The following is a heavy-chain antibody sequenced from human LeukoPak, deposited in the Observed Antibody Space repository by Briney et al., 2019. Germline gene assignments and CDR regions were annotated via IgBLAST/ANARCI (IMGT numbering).Heavy chain of an antibody. D-gene: IGHD6-13*01. CDR3: ARDGIAAAGMIY. CDR2: ISSSSSYI. Sequence: GGSLRLSCEASGFSFYAMSWVRQAPGQGLEWVSSISSSSSYIYYADSVKGRFTISRDNAKNSLYLQMNSLRAEDTAVYYCARDGIAAAGMIYWGQGTLVTVSS. J-gene: IGHJ4*02. CDR1: GFSFYA. V-gene: IGHV3-21*01.